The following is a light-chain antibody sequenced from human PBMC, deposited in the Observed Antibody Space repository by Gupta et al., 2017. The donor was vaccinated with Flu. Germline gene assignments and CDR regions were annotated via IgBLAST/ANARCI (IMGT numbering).Light chain of an antibody. J-gene: IGKJ4*01. CDR2: DVF. CDR3: QSWVT. V-gene: IGKV3-11*01. Sequence: SLSPGESATLSCRASQSVSSSLAWYQQKPGRAPILLVYDVFKRATAIPDRFSGSGSGTAFTLTISSLEPEDFAVYYCQSWVTFGGGTKVEIK. CDR1: QSVSSS.